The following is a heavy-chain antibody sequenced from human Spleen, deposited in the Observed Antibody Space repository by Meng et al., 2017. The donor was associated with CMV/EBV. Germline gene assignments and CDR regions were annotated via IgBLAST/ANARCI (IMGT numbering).Heavy chain of an antibody. V-gene: IGHV3-53*01. CDR2: LYNSGNT. CDR1: GFTFNTYW. CDR3: ARTAIGYTYGLD. J-gene: IGHJ4*02. Sequence: GESLKISCAASGFTFNTYWMHWVRQAPGKGLEWVSLLYNSGNTFYADSVKGRFTISRDDSKNTVYLQMNNLRAEDTAVYYCARTAIGYTYGLDWGQGILVTVSS. D-gene: IGHD5-18*01.